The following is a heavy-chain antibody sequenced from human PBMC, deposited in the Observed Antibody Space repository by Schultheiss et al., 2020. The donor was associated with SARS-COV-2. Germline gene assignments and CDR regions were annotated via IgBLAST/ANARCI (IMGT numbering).Heavy chain of an antibody. CDR3: ASNSGLGMGAFDY. CDR1: GFTFSNAL. Sequence: GGSLRLSCAASGFTFSNALMSWVRQAPGKGLEWVGRIRSKANSYATAYAASVKGRFTISRDDSKNTAYLQMNSLKTEDTAVYYCASNSGLGMGAFDYWGQGTLVTVSS. CDR2: IRSKANSYAT. V-gene: IGHV3-73*01. J-gene: IGHJ4*02. D-gene: IGHD7-27*01.